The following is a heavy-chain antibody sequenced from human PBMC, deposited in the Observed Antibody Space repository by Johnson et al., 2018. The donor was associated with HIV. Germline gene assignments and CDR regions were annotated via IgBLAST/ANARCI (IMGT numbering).Heavy chain of an antibody. CDR3: TRDHYNFWSGDAFDI. D-gene: IGHD3-3*01. V-gene: IGHV3-7*01. CDR2: INQDGSEK. Sequence: VQLVESGGGLVQPGGSLRLSCAASGFTLRSYWMSWVRQAPGKGLEWVTNINQDGSEKHDVDSVKGRFTISRDNAKNSLYLQMNSLRAEDTAVYYCTRDHYNFWSGDAFDIWGQGTMVTVSS. J-gene: IGHJ3*02. CDR1: GFTLRSYW.